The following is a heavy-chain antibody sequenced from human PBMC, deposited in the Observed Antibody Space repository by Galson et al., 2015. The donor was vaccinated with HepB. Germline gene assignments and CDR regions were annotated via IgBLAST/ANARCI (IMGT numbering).Heavy chain of an antibody. CDR2: ISYDGTNE. Sequence: SLRLSCSASGFSFSDYAMHWIRQAPGKGLEWVAVISYDGTNEYYADSVKGRFTISRDNSKNTLYLQMNSLRGEDTAVYYRVREGTCCDSSVFYFDSWGQGTLVTVSS. CDR1: GFSFSDYA. D-gene: IGHD3-22*01. V-gene: IGHV3-30-3*01. J-gene: IGHJ4*02. CDR3: VREGTCCDSSVFYFDS.